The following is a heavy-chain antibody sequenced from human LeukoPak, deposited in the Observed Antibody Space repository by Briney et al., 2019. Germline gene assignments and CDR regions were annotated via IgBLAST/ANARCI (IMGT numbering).Heavy chain of an antibody. J-gene: IGHJ3*01. CDR1: GFTFSNYG. D-gene: IGHD3-3*01. V-gene: IGHV3-33*06. Sequence: AGGSLRLXCAASGFTFSNYGMHWVRQAPGKGLEWVALIWYDGSKKYYADSVRGRFTISRDNSKNTLYLQMNSLRAEDTAVYYCVKPLRFLEWLGAHDAFDGWGQGIMVTVSS. CDR3: VKPLRFLEWLGAHDAFDG. CDR2: IWYDGSKK.